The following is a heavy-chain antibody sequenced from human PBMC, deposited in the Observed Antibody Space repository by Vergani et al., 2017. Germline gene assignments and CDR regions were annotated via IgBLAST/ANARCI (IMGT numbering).Heavy chain of an antibody. CDR2: IYYSGST. CDR1: GGSISSYY. V-gene: IGHV4-59*01. CDR3: ARVGCSSTSCYSIGDYYYYYMDV. Sequence: QVQLQESGPGLVKPSETLSLTCTVSGGSISSYYWRWIRQPPGXGLEWIGYIYYSGSTNYNPCLKSRVTISVDTSKNQFSLKLSSVTAADTAVYYCARVGCSSTSCYSIGDYYYYYMDVWGKGTTVTVSS. J-gene: IGHJ6*03. D-gene: IGHD2-2*02.